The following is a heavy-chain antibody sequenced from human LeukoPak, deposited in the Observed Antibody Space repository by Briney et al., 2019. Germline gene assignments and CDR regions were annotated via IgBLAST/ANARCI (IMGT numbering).Heavy chain of an antibody. Sequence: ASVKVSCKASGYAFTGYYIHWVRQAPGQGLEWMGWINPNSCGTKYAQKFQGRVTMTRDTSITTAYMGLSRLRSDDTAVYYCAKGRVVAGSKSLTYHWFDPWGQGTLVTVSS. CDR1: GYAFTGYY. D-gene: IGHD6-19*01. J-gene: IGHJ5*02. CDR2: INPNSCGT. V-gene: IGHV1-2*02. CDR3: AKGRVVAGSKSLTYHWFDP.